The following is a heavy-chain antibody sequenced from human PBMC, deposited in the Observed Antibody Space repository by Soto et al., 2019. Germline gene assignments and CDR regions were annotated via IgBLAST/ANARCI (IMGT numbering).Heavy chain of an antibody. J-gene: IGHJ4*02. V-gene: IGHV4-59*08. CDR3: ARHGGLIVATIAAYFDY. Sequence: PSETPSLTCTVSGGSISSYYWSWIRQPPGKGLEWIGYIYYSGSTNYNPSLKSRVTISVDTSKNQFSLKLSSVTAADTAVYYCARHGGLIVATIAAYFDYWGQGTLVTVSS. CDR1: GGSISSYY. D-gene: IGHD5-12*01. CDR2: IYYSGST.